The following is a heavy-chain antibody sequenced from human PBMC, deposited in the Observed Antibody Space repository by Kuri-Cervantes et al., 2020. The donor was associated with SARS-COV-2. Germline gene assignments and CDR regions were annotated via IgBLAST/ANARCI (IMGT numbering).Heavy chain of an antibody. Sequence: GESLKISCAASGFTFSSYDMHWVRQATGKGLEWVSAIGTAGDPYYPGSVKGRFTISRDNSKNTLYLQMNSLRVEDTAVYFCARDKSDWDNYNFAMDLWGQGTTVTVSS. CDR1: GFTFSSYD. CDR3: ARDKSDWDNYNFAMDL. J-gene: IGHJ6*02. V-gene: IGHV3-13*05. CDR2: IGTAGDP. D-gene: IGHD2-21*01.